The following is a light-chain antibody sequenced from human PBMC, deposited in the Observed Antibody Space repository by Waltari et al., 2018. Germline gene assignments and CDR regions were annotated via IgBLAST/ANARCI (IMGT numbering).Light chain of an antibody. V-gene: IGKV1-39*01. CDR2: GAS. Sequence: DIQLTQSPSSLSASVGDNVTMTCRASQRITNFLNWYQQKSGEAPKLLIYGASNLQDGVPSKFSGSGYGTDFTLTISGLQPEDFGTYFCQQSYISPRTFGPGTKVEI. CDR1: QRITNF. CDR3: QQSYISPRT. J-gene: IGKJ1*01.